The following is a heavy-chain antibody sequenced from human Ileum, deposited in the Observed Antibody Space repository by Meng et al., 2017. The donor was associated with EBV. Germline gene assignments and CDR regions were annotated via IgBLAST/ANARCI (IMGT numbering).Heavy chain of an antibody. Sequence: LKVSAHTSDNPTHPLTLTGTFSGSAPMTRGVVVGWIRQPPGKALEWLAIIYGQGDKHYSPSLTSRLTITKDTSKNQVVLTMTNMDSVDTATYYCALRPRQLLRGWFDSWGQGALVTVSS. CDR3: ALRPRQLLRGWFDS. CDR2: IYGQGDK. CDR1: GSAPMTRGVV. J-gene: IGHJ5*01. D-gene: IGHD6-13*01. V-gene: IGHV2-5*01.